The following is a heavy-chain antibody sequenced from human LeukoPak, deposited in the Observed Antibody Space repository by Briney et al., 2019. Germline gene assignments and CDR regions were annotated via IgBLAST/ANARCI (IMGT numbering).Heavy chain of an antibody. D-gene: IGHD6-13*01. CDR2: INHSGST. CDR1: GGSFSGYY. Sequence: SETLSLTCAVYGGSFSGYYWSWIRQPPGKGLEWIGEINHSGSTNYNPSLKSRVTISVDTSKNQFSLKLSSVTAADTAVYYCARGGKAAAGNFHYYYYMDVWGKGTTVTVSS. V-gene: IGHV4-34*01. CDR3: ARGGKAAAGNFHYYYYMDV. J-gene: IGHJ6*03.